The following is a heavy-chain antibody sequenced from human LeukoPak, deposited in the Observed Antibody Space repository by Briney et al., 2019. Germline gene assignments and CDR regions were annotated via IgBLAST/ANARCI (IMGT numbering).Heavy chain of an antibody. Sequence: PGRSLRLSCAASGFTFSSYAMHWVRQAPGKGLEWVAVISYDGSNKYYTDSVKGRFTISRDNSKNTLYLQMNSLRAEDTAVYYCARDKGDYYDSGGYDYWGQGTLVTVSS. J-gene: IGHJ4*02. D-gene: IGHD3-22*01. CDR2: ISYDGSNK. CDR3: ARDKGDYYDSGGYDY. CDR1: GFTFSSYA. V-gene: IGHV3-30*04.